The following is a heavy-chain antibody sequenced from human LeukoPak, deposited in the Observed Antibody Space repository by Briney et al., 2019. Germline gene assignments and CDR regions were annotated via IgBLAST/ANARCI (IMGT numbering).Heavy chain of an antibody. J-gene: IGHJ3*02. D-gene: IGHD6-13*01. Sequence: SETLSLTCTVSGGSISSYYWSWIRQPPGKGLEWIGYIYYSGSTNYNPSLKSRVTISVDTSKNQFSLKLSSVTAADTAVYYCARDLSNSSSWFPRAFDIWRQGTMVTVSS. V-gene: IGHV4-59*01. CDR3: ARDLSNSSSWFPRAFDI. CDR2: IYYSGST. CDR1: GGSISSYY.